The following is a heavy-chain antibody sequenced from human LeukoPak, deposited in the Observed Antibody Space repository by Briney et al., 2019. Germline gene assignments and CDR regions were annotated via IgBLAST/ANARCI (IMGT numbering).Heavy chain of an antibody. V-gene: IGHV4-39*07. Sequence: SETLSLTCTVSGGSISSSSYYWSWIRQPPGKGLEWIGEINHSGSTNYNPSLKSRVTISVDTSKNQFSLKLSSVTAADTAVYYCARGAGYSYGYGDYWGQGTLVTVSS. D-gene: IGHD5-18*01. CDR1: GGSISSSSYY. CDR3: ARGAGYSYGYGDY. CDR2: INHSGST. J-gene: IGHJ4*02.